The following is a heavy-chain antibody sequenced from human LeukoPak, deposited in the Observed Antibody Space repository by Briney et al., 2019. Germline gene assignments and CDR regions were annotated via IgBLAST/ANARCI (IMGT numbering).Heavy chain of an antibody. D-gene: IGHD3-22*01. V-gene: IGHV4-4*07. CDR1: GGSISSYY. Sequence: SETLSLTCTVSGGSISSYYWSWIRQPAGKGLEWIGRIYTSGSTNYNPSLKSRVTMSVDTSKNQFSLKLSSVTAADTGVYYCARGLPMNDAFDIWGQGTMVTVSS. CDR3: ARGLPMNDAFDI. CDR2: IYTSGST. J-gene: IGHJ3*02.